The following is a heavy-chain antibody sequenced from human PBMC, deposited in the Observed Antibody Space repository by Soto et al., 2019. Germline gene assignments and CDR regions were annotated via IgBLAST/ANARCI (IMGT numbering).Heavy chain of an antibody. V-gene: IGHV3-74*01. D-gene: IGHD2-15*01. CDR2: INSDGSTT. Sequence: EVQLVESGGGLVQPGGSLRLSCAASGFTFSSYWMHWVRQAPGKGLVWVSRINSDGSTTTYADSVKGRFTISRDNAKNTLYLQMSSLRAEDTAVYSCAREVGYCSGGGCHDWFDPWGQGTLVTVSS. J-gene: IGHJ5*02. CDR3: AREVGYCSGGGCHDWFDP. CDR1: GFTFSSYW.